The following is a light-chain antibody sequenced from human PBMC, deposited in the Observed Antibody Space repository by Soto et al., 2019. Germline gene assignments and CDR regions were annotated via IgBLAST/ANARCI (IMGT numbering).Light chain of an antibody. J-gene: IGKJ4*01. CDR1: QGIGSY. V-gene: IGKV1-9*01. Sequence: IQLTQSPSSLSASVGDRVTITCRASQGIGSYLAWYQQKPGKAPNLLIYAASTLQSGVPSRFSGSGSGTDFTLIISSLQPEDSATYYCQRLNSYSLPFGGGTKVEIK. CDR3: QRLNSYSLP. CDR2: AAS.